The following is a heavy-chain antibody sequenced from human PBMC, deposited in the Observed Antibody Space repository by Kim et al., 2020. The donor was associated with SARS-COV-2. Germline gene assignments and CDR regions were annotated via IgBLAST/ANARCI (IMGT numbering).Heavy chain of an antibody. CDR2: INHSGST. V-gene: IGHV4-34*01. CDR3: ARLTVRPGVGDY. CDR1: GGSFSGYY. D-gene: IGHD4-17*01. J-gene: IGHJ4*02. Sequence: SETLSLTCAVYGGSFSGYYWSWIRQPPGKGLEWIGEINHSGSTNYNPSLKSRVTISVDTSRNQFSLKLSSVTAADTAVYYCARLTVRPGVGDYWGQGTLVTGSS.